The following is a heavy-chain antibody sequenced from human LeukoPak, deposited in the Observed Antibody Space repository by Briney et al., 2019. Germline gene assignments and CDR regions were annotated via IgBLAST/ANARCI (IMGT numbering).Heavy chain of an antibody. V-gene: IGHV4-61*02. Sequence: PSETLSLTCTVSGGSVNSPTDYWSWIRQPAGKGLEWIGRIHTSGITNYNPSLKSRVTISLDTSKNQFSLKLSSVTAADTAVYYCARHAPCSSNRCYNPYFDYWGQGTLVTVSS. D-gene: IGHD2-2*02. CDR3: ARHAPCSSNRCYNPYFDY. J-gene: IGHJ4*02. CDR2: IHTSGIT. CDR1: GGSVNSPTDY.